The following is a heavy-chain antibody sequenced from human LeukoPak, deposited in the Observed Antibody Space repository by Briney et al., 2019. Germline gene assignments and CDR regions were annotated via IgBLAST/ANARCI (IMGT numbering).Heavy chain of an antibody. J-gene: IGHJ4*02. CDR1: GGSISSYY. D-gene: IGHD6-19*01. CDR3: ARSKGQWLPDY. V-gene: IGHV4-39*07. CDR2: IYYSGST. Sequence: ETLSLTCTVSGGSISSYYWSWIRQPPGKGLEWIGSIYYSGSTYYNPSLKSRVTISVDTSKNQFSLKLSSVTAADTAVYYCARSKGQWLPDYWGQGTLVTVSS.